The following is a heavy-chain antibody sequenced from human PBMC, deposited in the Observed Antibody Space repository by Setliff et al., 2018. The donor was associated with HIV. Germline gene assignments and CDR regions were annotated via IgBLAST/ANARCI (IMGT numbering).Heavy chain of an antibody. D-gene: IGHD3-10*01. CDR3: AALGSHYYGSGTYFPGY. CDR2: IYSGGST. V-gene: IGHV3-53*01. J-gene: IGHJ4*02. Sequence: GGSLRLSCAASGFTVSSNYMSWVRQAPGKGLEWVSVIYSGGSTYYADSVKGRFTISRDNAKNSLYLQMNSLRAEDTALYYCAALGSHYYGSGTYFPGYWGQGTLVTVSS. CDR1: GFTVSSNY.